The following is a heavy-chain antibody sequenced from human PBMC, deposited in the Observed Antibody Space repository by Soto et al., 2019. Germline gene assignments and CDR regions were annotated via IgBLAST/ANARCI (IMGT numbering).Heavy chain of an antibody. J-gene: IGHJ4*02. Sequence: QVQLVQSGAEVKKPGASVKVSCKASGYTFTSYAMHWVRQAPGQRLEWMGWINAGNGNTKYSQKFQGRVTITRNTSASTAYMELSSLRSEDTAVYYCARDHSGWYYFDYWGQGTLVTVSS. V-gene: IGHV1-3*01. CDR3: ARDHSGWYYFDY. CDR1: GYTFTSYA. CDR2: INAGNGNT. D-gene: IGHD6-19*01.